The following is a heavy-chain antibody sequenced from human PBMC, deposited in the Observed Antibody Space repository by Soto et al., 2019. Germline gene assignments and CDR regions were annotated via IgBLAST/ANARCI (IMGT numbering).Heavy chain of an antibody. CDR2: IHYSGTT. J-gene: IGHJ4*01. V-gene: IGHV4-61*01. CDR3: ARVWAYFGSDWYLDY. D-gene: IGHD6-19*01. CDR1: GASVSSATYY. Sequence: ASETLSLTCPVSGASVSSATYYWSWIRQPPGKGLEWIGYIHYSGTTNSNPSLKSRVAISLDTSKDQFSLNLSSVTAADTAQYYCARVWAYFGSDWYLDYWGQGTLVTVSS.